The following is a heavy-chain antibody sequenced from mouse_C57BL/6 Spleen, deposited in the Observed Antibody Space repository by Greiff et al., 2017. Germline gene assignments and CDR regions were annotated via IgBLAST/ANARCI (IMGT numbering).Heavy chain of an antibody. V-gene: IGHV1-53*01. D-gene: IGHD1-1*01. CDR3: ARSFTTVVDYYAMDY. CDR1: GYTFTSYW. J-gene: IGHJ4*01. Sequence: QVQLQQPGTELVKPGASVKLSCKASGYTFTSYWMHWVKQRPGPGLEWIGNINPSNGGTNYNEKFKSKATLTVDKSSSTAYMQLSSLTSEDSAVYYCARSFTTVVDYYAMDYWGQGTSVTVSS. CDR2: INPSNGGT.